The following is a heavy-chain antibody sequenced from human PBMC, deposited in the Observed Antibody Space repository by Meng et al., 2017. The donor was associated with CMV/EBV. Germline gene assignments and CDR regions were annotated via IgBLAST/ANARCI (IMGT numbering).Heavy chain of an antibody. V-gene: IGHV1-46*01. J-gene: IGHJ4*02. D-gene: IGHD1-26*01. CDR2: INPSGGST. CDR3: ARGTLSGSSPAVFDY. CDR1: GYTFTSYY. Sequence: ASVKVSCKASGYTFTSYYMHWVRQAPGQGLEWMGIINPSGGSTSYAQKFQGRVTMTRDTSTSTVYMGLSSLRSEDTAVYYCARGTLSGSSPAVFDYWGQGTLVTVSS.